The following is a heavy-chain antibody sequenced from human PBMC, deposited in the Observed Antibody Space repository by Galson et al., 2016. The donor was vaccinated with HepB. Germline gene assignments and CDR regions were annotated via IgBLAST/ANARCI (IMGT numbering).Heavy chain of an antibody. J-gene: IGHJ3*02. CDR3: ARVISKSDALDI. CDR2: IYYNGDT. V-gene: IGHV4-59*11. CDR1: GDSMISHY. Sequence: ETLSLTCFVSGDSMISHYWSWIRQPPGKGLEWIGFIYYNGDTDYSPSLKSRVTISIDTPHNQFSLRMTSMTAADTAVYYCARVISKSDALDIWGQGAMVTVSS.